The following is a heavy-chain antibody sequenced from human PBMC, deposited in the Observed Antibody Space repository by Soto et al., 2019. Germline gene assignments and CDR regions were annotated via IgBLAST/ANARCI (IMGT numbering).Heavy chain of an antibody. CDR2: INPNSGNI. CDR3: ARGRASGSYYLLDY. V-gene: IGHV1-8*01. J-gene: IGHJ4*02. CDR1: GDTFTTYD. D-gene: IGHD3-10*01. Sequence: VKVSCKASGDTFTTYDINWVRQATGHGLEWMGWINPNSGNIGYAQRFQGRVTMTRDTAIRTAYMEVSSLRSDDTAVYYCARGRASGSYYLLDYWGQGTLVTISS.